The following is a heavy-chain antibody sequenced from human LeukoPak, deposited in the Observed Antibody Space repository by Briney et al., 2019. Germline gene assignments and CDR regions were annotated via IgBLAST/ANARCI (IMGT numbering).Heavy chain of an antibody. CDR2: IYYSGST. CDR3: ARSSSSSFDY. CDR1: GGSLSNYY. J-gene: IGHJ4*02. D-gene: IGHD6-6*01. Sequence: SETLSLTCTVSGGSLSNYYWSWIRLPPGKGLEWIGYIYYSGSTNYNPSLKSRVTISVDTSKNQFSLKLSSVTAADTAVYYCARSSSSSFDYWGQGTLVTVSS. V-gene: IGHV4-59*08.